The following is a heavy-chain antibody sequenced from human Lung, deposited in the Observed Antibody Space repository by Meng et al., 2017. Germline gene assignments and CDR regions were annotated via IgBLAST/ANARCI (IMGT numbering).Heavy chain of an antibody. CDR1: GGSFSDYY. Sequence: QVQLQQWGAGRLKPSGTRALTCVVSGGSFSDYYWSWIRQPPGKGLEWIGEINHSGSTNYNPSLESRATISVDTSQNNLSLKLSSVTAADSAVYYCARGPTTMAHDFDYWGQGTLVTVSS. D-gene: IGHD4-11*01. CDR2: INHSGST. CDR3: ARGPTTMAHDFDY. V-gene: IGHV4-34*01. J-gene: IGHJ4*02.